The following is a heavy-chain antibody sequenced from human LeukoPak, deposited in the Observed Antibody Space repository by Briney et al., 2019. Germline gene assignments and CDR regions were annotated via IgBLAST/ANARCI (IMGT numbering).Heavy chain of an antibody. V-gene: IGHV4-39*07. D-gene: IGHD3-10*02. Sequence: SETLSLTCTVSGGSISSSSYYWGWLRQPPGKGLEWIGSIYYSGSTYYNPSLKSRVTISVDTSKNQFSLKLSSVTAADTAVYYCAREGGVITMSLGVDYWGQGTLVTVSS. CDR1: GGSISSSSYY. J-gene: IGHJ4*02. CDR3: AREGGVITMSLGVDY. CDR2: IYYSGST.